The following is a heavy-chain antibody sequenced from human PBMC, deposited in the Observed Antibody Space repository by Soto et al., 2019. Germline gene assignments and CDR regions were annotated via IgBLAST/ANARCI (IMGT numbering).Heavy chain of an antibody. D-gene: IGHD6-6*01. CDR2: IYYSGST. Sequence: PSETLSLTCTVSGGSISSSSYYWGWIRQPPGKGLEWIGSIYYSGSTYYNPSLKSRVTISVDTSKNQFSLKLSSVTAADTAVYYCARDQCQPIAARLVCGMDVWGQGTTVTVSS. V-gene: IGHV4-39*07. J-gene: IGHJ6*02. CDR3: ARDQCQPIAARLVCGMDV. CDR1: GGSISSSSYY.